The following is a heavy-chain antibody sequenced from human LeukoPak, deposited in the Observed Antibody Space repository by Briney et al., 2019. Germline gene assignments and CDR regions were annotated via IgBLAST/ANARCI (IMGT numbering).Heavy chain of an antibody. CDR1: GFTFSSYA. CDR2: ISGSGGST. Sequence: GASLRLSCAASGFTFSSYAMSWVRHAPGKGLEWVSAISGSGGSTYYADSVKGRFTISRDNSKNTLYLQMNSLRAEDTAVYYCAKSKDYGDYGNPFDYWGQGTLVTVSS. D-gene: IGHD4-17*01. CDR3: AKSKDYGDYGNPFDY. J-gene: IGHJ4*02. V-gene: IGHV3-23*01.